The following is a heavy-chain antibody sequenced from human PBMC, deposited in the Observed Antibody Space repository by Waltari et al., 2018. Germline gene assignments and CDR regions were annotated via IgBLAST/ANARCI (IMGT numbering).Heavy chain of an antibody. CDR2: ISPDSGGT. Sequence: QAQLVQSGPDVKKPGASMTVSCKTSGFTFTGYYIHWFRQAPGEGLEWMGWISPDSGGTNYAQKFLGRVAMTRDTAITTIYIDVKNVTSNDRAIYYCTRENSDWRGSFFDPWGQGTLLTVSA. J-gene: IGHJ5*02. CDR1: GFTFTGYY. V-gene: IGHV1-2*02. D-gene: IGHD3-16*01. CDR3: TRENSDWRGSFFDP.